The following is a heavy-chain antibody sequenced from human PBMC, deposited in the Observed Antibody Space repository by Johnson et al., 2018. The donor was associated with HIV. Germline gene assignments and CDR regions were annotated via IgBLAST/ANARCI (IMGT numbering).Heavy chain of an antibody. J-gene: IGHJ3*01. CDR3: AREAITGSKIDAFDL. D-gene: IGHD2-15*01. CDR2: ISYDGSNK. CDR1: GFTFSSYA. Sequence: QVQLVESGGGLVKPGGSLRLSCAASGFTFSSYAMHWVRQAPGKGLEWVAVISYDGSNKYYADSVKGRFTISRDNSKNILYFQQDDLRPEDTAVYYCAREAITGSKIDAFDLWGQGTVVTVSS. V-gene: IGHV3-30*14.